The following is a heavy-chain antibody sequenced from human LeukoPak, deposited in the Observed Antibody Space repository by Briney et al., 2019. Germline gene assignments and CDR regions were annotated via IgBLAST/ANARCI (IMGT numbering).Heavy chain of an antibody. Sequence: GGSLRLSCTASGFTFGDYAMSWFRQAPGKGLEWVANIKQDGSEKYYVDSVKGRFTISRDNAKNSLYLQMNSLRAEDTAVYYCARATAASSYFDYWGQGTLVTVSS. V-gene: IGHV3-7*01. J-gene: IGHJ4*02. D-gene: IGHD6-13*01. CDR1: GFTFGDYA. CDR2: IKQDGSEK. CDR3: ARATAASSYFDY.